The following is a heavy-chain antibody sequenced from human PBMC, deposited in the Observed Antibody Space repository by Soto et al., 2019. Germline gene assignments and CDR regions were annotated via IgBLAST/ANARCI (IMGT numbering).Heavy chain of an antibody. CDR3: ASIVTMVRGVIPSSENNWFDP. V-gene: IGHV4-34*01. CDR1: GGSFSGYY. Sequence: SETLSLTCAVYGGSFSGYYWSWIRQPPGKGLEWIGGINHSGSTNYNPSLKSRVTISVDTSKNQFSLKLSSVTAADTAVYYCASIVTMVRGVIPSSENNWFDPWGQGTLVTVSS. CDR2: INHSGST. D-gene: IGHD3-10*01. J-gene: IGHJ5*02.